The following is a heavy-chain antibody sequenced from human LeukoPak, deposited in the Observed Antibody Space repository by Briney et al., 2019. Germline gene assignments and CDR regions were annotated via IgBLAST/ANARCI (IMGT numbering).Heavy chain of an antibody. CDR1: GASITIGAESYH. CDR3: VRADYNGGNPGSFDI. J-gene: IGHJ3*02. D-gene: IGHD2-8*01. CDR2: IYYTGIS. V-gene: IGHV4-39*07. Sequence: SETLSLTCTVSGASITIGAESYHWGWIRQPPGKGLEWIGTIYYTGISYYNPSLESRVTSSLDTSKNQFSLTLNSVTAADTAVYYCVRADYNGGNPGSFDIWGRGTMVTVSS.